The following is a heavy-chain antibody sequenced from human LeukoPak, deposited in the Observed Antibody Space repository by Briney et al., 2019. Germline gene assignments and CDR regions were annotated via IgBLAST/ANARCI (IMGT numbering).Heavy chain of an antibody. V-gene: IGHV3-49*03. CDR2: IRSKAFGGTT. CDR1: GFTFGDYA. J-gene: IGHJ4*02. CDR3: TRDGSGSYGGNRLFDY. Sequence: GGSLRLSCTASGFTFGDYAMSWFRQAPGKGLEWVGFIRSKAFGGTTEYAASVKGRFTISRDDSKTIAYLQMDSLKTEDTAVYYCTRDGSGSYGGNRLFDYWGQGTLVTVSS. D-gene: IGHD4-23*01.